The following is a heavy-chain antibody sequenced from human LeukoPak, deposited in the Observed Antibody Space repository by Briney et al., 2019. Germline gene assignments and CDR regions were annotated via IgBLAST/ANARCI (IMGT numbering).Heavy chain of an antibody. Sequence: GASVKVSCKASGGTFSSYAISWVRQAPGQGLEWMGGIIPIFGTANYAQKFQGRVTITADKSTSTAYMELSSLRSEDTAVYYCARRVGATGWFDPWGQGTLVTVSS. CDR2: IIPIFGTA. CDR1: GGTFSSYA. D-gene: IGHD1-26*01. J-gene: IGHJ5*02. V-gene: IGHV1-69*06. CDR3: ARRVGATGWFDP.